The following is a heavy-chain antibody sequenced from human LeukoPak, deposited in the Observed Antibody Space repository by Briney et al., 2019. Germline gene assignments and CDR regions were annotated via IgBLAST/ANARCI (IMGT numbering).Heavy chain of an antibody. CDR3: ARGEAIYDILTGYYPDPFDY. J-gene: IGHJ4*02. D-gene: IGHD3-9*01. CDR1: GGTFSSYA. Sequence: SVKVSRKASGGTFSSYAISWVRQAPGQGLEWMGGIIPIFGTANYAQKFQGRVTITADESTSTAYMELSSLRPEDTAVYYCARGEAIYDILTGYYPDPFDYWGQGTLVTVSS. V-gene: IGHV1-69*01. CDR2: IIPIFGTA.